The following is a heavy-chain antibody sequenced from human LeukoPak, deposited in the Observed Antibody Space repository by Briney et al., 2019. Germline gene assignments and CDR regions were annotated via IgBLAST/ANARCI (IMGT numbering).Heavy chain of an antibody. V-gene: IGHV3-23*01. CDR3: AKGVAVASPYYFDY. CDR1: GFTFSSYA. D-gene: IGHD6-19*01. Sequence: GGSLRLSCAASGFTFSSYAMSWVRQAPGKGLEWVSPISGSGSSTYYADSVKGRFTISRDNSKNTLYLQMNSLRAEDTAVYYCAKGVAVASPYYFDYWGQGALVTVSS. J-gene: IGHJ4*02. CDR2: ISGSGSST.